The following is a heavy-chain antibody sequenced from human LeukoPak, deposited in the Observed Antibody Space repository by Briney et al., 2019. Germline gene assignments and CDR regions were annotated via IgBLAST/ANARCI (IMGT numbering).Heavy chain of an antibody. V-gene: IGHV3-7*05. CDR1: GFTFSSYW. D-gene: IGHD3-22*01. J-gene: IGHJ4*02. CDR3: AKVRDTGGYWHQAFDY. CDR2: IKQDGSEK. Sequence: AGGSLRLSCAASGFTFSSYWMSWVRQAPGKGLEWVANIKQDGSEKYYVDSVKGRFTISRDSSKNTLCLQLNSLRAEDTAVYYCAKVRDTGGYWHQAFDYWGQGTLVTVSS.